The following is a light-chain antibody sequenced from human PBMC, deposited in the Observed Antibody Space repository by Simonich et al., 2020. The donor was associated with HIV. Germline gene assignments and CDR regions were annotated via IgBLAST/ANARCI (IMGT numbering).Light chain of an antibody. J-gene: IGLJ3*02. V-gene: IGLV4-60*03. CDR2: LEGYGSY. CDR3: ETWDINTRV. Sequence: QPVLTQSSSASASLGSSVKLTCTLSSGQSNSIIAWHQRQPGKAPRYLMKLEGYGSYNKGSGFPYRCSGSNSGADRYLTISYLQSEDEADYYCETWDINTRVFGGGTKLTVL. CDR1: SGQSNSI.